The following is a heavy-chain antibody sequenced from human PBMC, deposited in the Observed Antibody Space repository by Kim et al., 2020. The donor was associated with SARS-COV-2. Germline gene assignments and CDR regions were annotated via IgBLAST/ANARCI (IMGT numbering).Heavy chain of an antibody. V-gene: IGHV1-69*13. J-gene: IGHJ6*02. CDR1: GGTFSSYA. Sequence: SVKVSCKASGGTFSSYAISWVRQAPGQGLEWMGGIIPIFGTANYAQKFQGRVTITADESTSTAYMELSSLRSEDTAVYYCARDSVGYCSSTSCYVEPKYGMDVWGQGTTVTVSS. CDR2: IIPIFGTA. CDR3: ARDSVGYCSSTSCYVEPKYGMDV. D-gene: IGHD2-2*01.